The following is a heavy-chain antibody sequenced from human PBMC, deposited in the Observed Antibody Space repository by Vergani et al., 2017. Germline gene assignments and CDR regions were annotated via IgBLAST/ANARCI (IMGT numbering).Heavy chain of an antibody. V-gene: IGHV3-73*01. D-gene: IGHD3-10*01. J-gene: IGHJ6*02. CDR3: TREGGSYGMDV. CDR2: IRSKANSYAT. Sequence: EVQLVESGGGLVQPGGSLKLSCAASGFTFSGSAMHWVRQASGKGLEWVGRIRSKANSYATAYAASVKGRFTISRDDSKNTAYLQMNSLKTEDTAVYYCTREGGSYGMDVWGQGTTVTVSS. CDR1: GFTFSGSA.